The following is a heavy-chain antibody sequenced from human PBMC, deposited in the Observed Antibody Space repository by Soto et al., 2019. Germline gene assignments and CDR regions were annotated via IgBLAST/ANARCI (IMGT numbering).Heavy chain of an antibody. V-gene: IGHV3-74*01. J-gene: IGHJ4*02. Sequence: EVQLVESWGGLVQPGGSLRRACAASGFTFSRYWMHWVRQAPGKWVVWVSRIKSDGNCISYADSVKGRFTISRDNAKKTLHLQMNSLRDEETDLYYCTRAQGENMYAHAYWGQGTMDTVT. CDR1: GFTFSRYW. CDR3: TRAQGENMYAHAY. D-gene: IGHD2-8*01. CDR2: IKSDGNCI.